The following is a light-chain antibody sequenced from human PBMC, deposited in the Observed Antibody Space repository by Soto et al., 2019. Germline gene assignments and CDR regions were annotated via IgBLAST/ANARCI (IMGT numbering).Light chain of an antibody. CDR1: QTISSW. CDR3: QQYNSYSTWT. CDR2: DGS. Sequence: IQITQSPSTLSGSVGDRVTITCRASQTISSWLAWYQQKPGKAPKFLIFDGSSLQSGVPSRFSGSGSGTEFTLTISSLQPDDFATYYCQQYNSYSTWTFGQGTKVDIK. J-gene: IGKJ1*01. V-gene: IGKV1-5*01.